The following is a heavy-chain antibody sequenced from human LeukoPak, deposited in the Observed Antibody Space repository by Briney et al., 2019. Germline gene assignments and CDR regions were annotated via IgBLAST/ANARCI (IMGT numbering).Heavy chain of an antibody. CDR3: ALYDFWSGYSTY. J-gene: IGHJ4*02. CDR2: INHSGST. CDR1: GGSSSGYY. D-gene: IGHD3-3*01. V-gene: IGHV4-34*01. Sequence: SETLSLTCAVYGGSSSGYYWSWIRQPPGKRLEWIGEINHSGSTNYNPSLKSRVTISVDTSKNQFSLKLSSVTAADTAVYYCALYDFWSGYSTYWGQGTLVTVSS.